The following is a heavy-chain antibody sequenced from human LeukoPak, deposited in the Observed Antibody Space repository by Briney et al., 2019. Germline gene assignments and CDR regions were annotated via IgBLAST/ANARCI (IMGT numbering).Heavy chain of an antibody. J-gene: IGHJ4*02. Sequence: ASVKVSCKASDYTFTNYGVSWVRQAPGQGLEWMGWISAYNGDTNYAQKLQGRVTMTTDTSTSTAYMELSSLRSEDTAVYYCASSERSFGVVITAPIDYWGQGTLVTVSS. CDR1: DYTFTNYG. D-gene: IGHD3-3*01. V-gene: IGHV1-18*01. CDR3: ASSERSFGVVITAPIDY. CDR2: ISAYNGDT.